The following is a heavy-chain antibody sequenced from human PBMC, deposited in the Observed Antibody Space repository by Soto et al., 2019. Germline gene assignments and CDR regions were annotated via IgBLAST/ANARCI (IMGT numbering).Heavy chain of an antibody. CDR1: GYSFTRYW. CDR2: IYPGNSDP. J-gene: IGHJ3*02. D-gene: IGHD3-22*01. CDR3: ASDYYDSSGYYGFGAFDI. Sequence: PGESLKISCKGSGYSFTRYWIGSLRQMHGKGLEWMGIIYPGNSDPRYRPSFQGQVTNSADKSISTAYLQWSSLKASDTAMYYCASDYYDSSGYYGFGAFDIWGQGTMVTVSS. V-gene: IGHV5-51*01.